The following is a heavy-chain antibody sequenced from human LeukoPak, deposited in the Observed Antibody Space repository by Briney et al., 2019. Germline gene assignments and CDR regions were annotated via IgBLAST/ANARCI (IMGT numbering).Heavy chain of an antibody. CDR2: ISYDGSNK. J-gene: IGHJ6*02. Sequence: PGGSLRLSCAASGFTFSSYGMHWVRQAPGKGLEWVAVISYDGSNKYYADSVKGRFTISRDNSKNTLYLQMNSLRAEDTAVYYCAKDRMMGSVGYYGMDVWGQGTTVTVSS. CDR1: GFTFSSYG. D-gene: IGHD6-25*01. CDR3: AKDRMMGSVGYYGMDV. V-gene: IGHV3-30*18.